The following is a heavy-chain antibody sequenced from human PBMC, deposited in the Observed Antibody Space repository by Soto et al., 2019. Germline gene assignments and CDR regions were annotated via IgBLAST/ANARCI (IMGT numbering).Heavy chain of an antibody. J-gene: IGHJ4*02. D-gene: IGHD3-10*01. CDR3: AKSVLLWFGELPFAY. V-gene: IGHV3-23*01. Sequence: EVQLLESGGGLVQPGGSLRLSCAASGFTFSSYAMSWVRQAPGKGLEWVSAISGSGGSTYYADSVKGRFTISRDNSKNTLYLQMISLRAEDTAVYYCAKSVLLWFGELPFAYWGQGTLVTVSS. CDR1: GFTFSSYA. CDR2: ISGSGGST.